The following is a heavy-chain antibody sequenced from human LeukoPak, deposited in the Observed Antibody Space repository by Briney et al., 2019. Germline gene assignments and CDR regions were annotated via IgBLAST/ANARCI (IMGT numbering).Heavy chain of an antibody. CDR1: GFTFSSYS. CDR3: ARAGYCSGGSCIRSFDP. J-gene: IGHJ5*02. D-gene: IGHD2-15*01. Sequence: GGSLRLSCAASGFTFSSYSMNWVRQAPGKGLEWVSYITSSGSTIYYADSVKGRFTISRDNAKNSLSLQMNSLRAEDTAVHYCARAGYCSGGSCIRSFDPWGQGTLVTVSS. CDR2: ITSSGSTI. V-gene: IGHV3-48*01.